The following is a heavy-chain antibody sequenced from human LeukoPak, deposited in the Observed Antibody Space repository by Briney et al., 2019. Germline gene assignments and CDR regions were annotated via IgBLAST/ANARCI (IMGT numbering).Heavy chain of an antibody. Sequence: GASVKVSCKASGYTFTGYYMHWVRQAPGQGLEWMGWINPNSGGTNYAQKFQGRVTMTRDTSISTAYMELSSLRSEDTAVYYCARVGICSSTSCPIGSWFDPWGQGTLVTVSS. CDR3: ARVGICSSTSCPIGSWFDP. CDR1: GYTFTGYY. D-gene: IGHD2-2*01. V-gene: IGHV1-2*02. CDR2: INPNSGGT. J-gene: IGHJ5*02.